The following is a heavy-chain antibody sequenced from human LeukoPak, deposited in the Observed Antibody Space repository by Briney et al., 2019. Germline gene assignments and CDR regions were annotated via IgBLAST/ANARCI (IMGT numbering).Heavy chain of an antibody. J-gene: IGHJ4*02. CDR3: ARGVPRRDY. Sequence: PGGSLRLSCAASGFTFSSYAMHWVRQAPGKGLEWVAVISYDGSNKYYADSVKGRFTVSRDNSKNTLYPQMSSLRAEDTAVYYCARGVPRRDYWGQGTLVTVSS. D-gene: IGHD3-10*01. V-gene: IGHV3-30-3*01. CDR1: GFTFSSYA. CDR2: ISYDGSNK.